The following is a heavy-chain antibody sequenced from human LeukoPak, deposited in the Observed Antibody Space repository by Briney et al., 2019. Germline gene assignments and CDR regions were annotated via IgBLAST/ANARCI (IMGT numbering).Heavy chain of an antibody. CDR2: IYYSGST. Sequence: SETLSLTCTVSVGSISSYYWSWIRQPPGKGLEWIGYIYYSGSTNYNPSLKSRVTISVDTSKNQFSLKLSSVTAADKAVYYCARRRGAPLAYYYMDAWGKGTTVTVSS. V-gene: IGHV4-59*01. CDR3: ARRRGAPLAYYYMDA. D-gene: IGHD3-10*01. CDR1: VGSISSYY. J-gene: IGHJ6*03.